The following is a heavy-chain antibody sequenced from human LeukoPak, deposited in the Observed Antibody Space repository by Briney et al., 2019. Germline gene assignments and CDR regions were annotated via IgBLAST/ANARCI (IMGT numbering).Heavy chain of an antibody. CDR3: AKDAGGFSYYYYMDV. CDR2: ILSDGSKE. J-gene: IGHJ6*03. V-gene: IGHV3-33*06. D-gene: IGHD3-10*01. CDR1: GFTFSSYG. Sequence: PGGSLRLSCAASGFTFSSYGMHWVRQAPGKGLEWVAVILSDGSKEFYTDSVKGRFTISRDNSKNTLYLQMNSLRAEDTAVYYCAKDAGGFSYYYYMDVWGKGTTVTVSS.